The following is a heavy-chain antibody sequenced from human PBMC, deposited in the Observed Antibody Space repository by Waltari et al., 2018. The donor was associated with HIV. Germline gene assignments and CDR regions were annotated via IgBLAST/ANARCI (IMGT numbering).Heavy chain of an antibody. CDR1: GFSLSTSGVG. CDR2: FYWNDHK. J-gene: IGHJ1*01. V-gene: IGHV2-5*01. D-gene: IGHD4-17*01. Sequence: QITLKESGPTLVKPTQTLTLTCTFSGFSLSTSGVGVGGIRQPPGKALEWLALFYWNDHKRYSPSLKSRLTITKDTSKNQVVLTMTNMDPVDTATYYCAHYDRQTTPYAEYFQHWGQGTLVTVSS. CDR3: AHYDRQTTPYAEYFQH.